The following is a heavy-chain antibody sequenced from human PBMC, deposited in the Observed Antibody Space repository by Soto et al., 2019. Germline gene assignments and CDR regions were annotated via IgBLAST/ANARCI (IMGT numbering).Heavy chain of an antibody. J-gene: IGHJ3*02. Sequence: EVQLVESGGGLVQPGGSLRLSCGASGFTFSSYEMNWVRQAPGKGLEWVSYISSSGSTIYYADSVKGRFTISRDNAKNSLYLQMNSLSAEDTGVYYCARDSDVDAFDIWGQGTMVTVSS. CDR1: GFTFSSYE. D-gene: IGHD1-26*01. CDR3: ARDSDVDAFDI. CDR2: ISSSGSTI. V-gene: IGHV3-48*03.